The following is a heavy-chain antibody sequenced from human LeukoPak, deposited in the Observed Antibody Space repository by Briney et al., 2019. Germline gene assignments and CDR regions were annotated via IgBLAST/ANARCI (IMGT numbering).Heavy chain of an antibody. CDR3: AGYASGTGYYGMDV. CDR1: GFTFSSYW. V-gene: IGHV3-7*01. J-gene: IGHJ6*02. CDR2: IKQDGSEK. Sequence: HPGGSLRLSCAASGFTFSSYWMSWVRQAPGKGLEWVANIKQDGSEKYYVDSVKGRFTISRDNAKNSLYLQMNSLRAEDTAVYYCAGYASGTGYYGMDVWGQGTTVTVSS. D-gene: IGHD3-10*01.